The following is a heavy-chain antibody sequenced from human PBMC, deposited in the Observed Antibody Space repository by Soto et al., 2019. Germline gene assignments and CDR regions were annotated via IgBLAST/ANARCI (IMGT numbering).Heavy chain of an antibody. CDR2: IYYSGGT. CDR3: ARGFDIVVVPGYYDY. Sequence: SETLSLTCRVSGSAISSYYLSWIRQPPGKGLEWIGYIYYSGGTNYNPSLKSRVTISVDTSKNQFSLKLSSVTAADTAVYYCARGFDIVVVPGYYDYWGQGTLVTVSS. J-gene: IGHJ4*02. V-gene: IGHV4-59*01. CDR1: GSAISSYY. D-gene: IGHD2-2*01.